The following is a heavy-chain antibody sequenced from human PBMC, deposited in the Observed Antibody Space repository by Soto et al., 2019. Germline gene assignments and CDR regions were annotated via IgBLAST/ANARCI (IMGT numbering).Heavy chain of an antibody. CDR3: ASLSITGTRTFDY. D-gene: IGHD1-20*01. CDR2: IYYSGST. V-gene: IGHV4-59*01. CDR1: GGSISSYY. Sequence: SETLSLTCTVSGGSISSYYWSWIRQPPGKGLERIGYIYYSGSTNYNPSLKSRVTISVDTSKNQFSLKLSSVTAADTAVYYCASLSITGTRTFDYWGQGTLVTVSS. J-gene: IGHJ4*02.